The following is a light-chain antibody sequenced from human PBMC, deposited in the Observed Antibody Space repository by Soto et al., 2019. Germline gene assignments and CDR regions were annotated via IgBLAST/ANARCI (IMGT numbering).Light chain of an antibody. CDR3: QQYGDSPRS. Sequence: IVLMQSPGTLSLSPGERATLSCRASRSLSSDYLAWYQQKPGQAPRLLIYHASSRATGTPDRFSVSGSGTDFTLTISRLEPGDFAVYYCQQYGDSPRSFGQGTKVDIK. V-gene: IGKV3-20*01. CDR1: RSLSSDY. J-gene: IGKJ1*01. CDR2: HAS.